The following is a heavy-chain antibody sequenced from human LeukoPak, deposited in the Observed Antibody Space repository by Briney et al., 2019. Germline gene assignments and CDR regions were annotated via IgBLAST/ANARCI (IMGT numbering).Heavy chain of an antibody. CDR1: GCSFTSYW. V-gene: IGHV5-51*01. J-gene: IGHJ4*02. Sequence: GESLQISCKGSGCSFTSYWIGWVRQVTGKGLEWMGIIYPGDSDTRYSPSFQGQVTISADKSISTAYLQWSSLKASDTAMYYCARPSDSSGYYDLYDWGQGTLVTVSS. D-gene: IGHD3-22*01. CDR2: IYPGDSDT. CDR3: ARPSDSSGYYDLYD.